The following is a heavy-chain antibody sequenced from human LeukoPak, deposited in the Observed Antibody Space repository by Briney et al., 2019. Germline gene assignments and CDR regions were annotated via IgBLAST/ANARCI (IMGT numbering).Heavy chain of an antibody. CDR2: ISSSSSYI. CDR1: GFTLSSFR. V-gene: IGHV3-21*01. J-gene: IGHJ6*02. CDR3: ARAYYYYYGMDV. Sequence: PGGSLRLSCAASGFTLSSFRMNWVRQAPGKGLEWVSSISSSSSYIYYADSVKGRFTISRDNAKNSLYLQMNSLRAEDTAVYYCARAYYYYYGMDVWGQGTTVTVSS.